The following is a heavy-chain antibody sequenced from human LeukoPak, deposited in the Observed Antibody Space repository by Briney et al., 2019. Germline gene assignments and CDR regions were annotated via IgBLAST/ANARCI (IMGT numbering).Heavy chain of an antibody. J-gene: IGHJ4*02. V-gene: IGHV3-23*01. CDR2: INDGGGRT. Sequence: GGSLRLSCAASGFIFSSYAMNWVRQAPGKGLEWVSAINDGGGRTYYADSVKGRFTISRDNSKNTLYLQMNSLRAEDTAVYYCVSALVAGTTHWGQGTLVTVSS. CDR1: GFIFSSYA. D-gene: IGHD6-19*01. CDR3: VSALVAGTTH.